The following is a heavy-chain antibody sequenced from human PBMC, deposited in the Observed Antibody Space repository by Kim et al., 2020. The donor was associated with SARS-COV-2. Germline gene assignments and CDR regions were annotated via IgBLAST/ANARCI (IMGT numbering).Heavy chain of an antibody. CDR3: ARGPPYYYGMDV. CDR1: GFTFSSYK. CDR2: ISSVSSTT. Sequence: GGSLRLSCAASGFTFSSYKMNWVRQAPGKGLELVSYISSVSSTTYYADFVKGRFTISRDSAKKSVYLQMNSLRDEDTAVYYCARGPPYYYGMDVWGQGTTVIVS. V-gene: IGHV3-48*02. J-gene: IGHJ6*02.